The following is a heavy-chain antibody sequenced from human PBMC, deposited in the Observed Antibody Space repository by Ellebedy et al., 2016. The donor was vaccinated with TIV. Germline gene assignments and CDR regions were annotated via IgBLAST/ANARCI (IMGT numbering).Heavy chain of an antibody. CDR3: SRYLGYGY. CDR2: IRSKAYGGTT. CDR1: GFTFGDYA. Sequence: GESLKISXTASGFTFGDYAMSWYRQALEKGLEWAGFIRSKAYGGTTEYAASVKGRFTISRDDSTSIAYLQMNSLKTEDTAVYYCSRYLGYGYWGQGTLVTVSS. V-gene: IGHV3-49*03. D-gene: IGHD5-12*01. J-gene: IGHJ4*02.